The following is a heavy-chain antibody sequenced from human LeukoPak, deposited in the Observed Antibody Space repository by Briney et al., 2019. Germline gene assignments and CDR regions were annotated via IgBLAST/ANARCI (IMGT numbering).Heavy chain of an antibody. J-gene: IGHJ6*03. D-gene: IGHD2-15*01. V-gene: IGHV4-59*01. Sequence: PSETLSLTCTVSGGSISSYYWSWIRQPPGKGLEWIGYIYYSGSTNYNPSLKSRVTISVDTSKNQFSLKLSSVTAADTAVYYCATLGYCSGGSCQGNRLFMDVWGKGTTVTISS. CDR3: ATLGYCSGGSCQGNRLFMDV. CDR1: GGSISSYY. CDR2: IYYSGST.